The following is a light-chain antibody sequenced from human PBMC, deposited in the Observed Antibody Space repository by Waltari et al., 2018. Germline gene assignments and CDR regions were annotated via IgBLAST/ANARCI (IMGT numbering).Light chain of an antibody. CDR2: AAS. J-gene: IGKJ2*02. V-gene: IGKV3-15*01. CDR1: QSVGSN. Sequence: EIVMTQSPATLSVSPGERATLSCRASQSVGSNLAWYQQKPGQAPRLLIYAASTRATGVPARFSGSGSGTEFTLSISSLQSEDFAVHYCQQYSDWPRTFGQGTKLEIK. CDR3: QQYSDWPRT.